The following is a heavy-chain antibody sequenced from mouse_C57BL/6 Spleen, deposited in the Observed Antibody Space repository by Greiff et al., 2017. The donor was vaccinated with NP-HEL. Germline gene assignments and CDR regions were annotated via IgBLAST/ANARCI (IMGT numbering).Heavy chain of an antibody. V-gene: IGHV1-39*01. J-gene: IGHJ4*01. Sequence: VQLKESGPELVKPGASVKISCKASGYSFTDYNMNWVKQSNGKSLEWIGVINPNYGTTSYNQKFKGKATLTVDQSSSTAYMQLNSLTSEDSAVYYCARGNWDGGYYAMDYWGQGTSVTVSS. CDR2: INPNYGTT. CDR1: GYSFTDYN. D-gene: IGHD4-1*01. CDR3: ARGNWDGGYYAMDY.